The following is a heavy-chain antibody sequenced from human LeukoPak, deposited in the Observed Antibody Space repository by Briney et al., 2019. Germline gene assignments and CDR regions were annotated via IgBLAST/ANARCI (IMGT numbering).Heavy chain of an antibody. J-gene: IGHJ4*02. D-gene: IGHD6-19*01. CDR2: INHSGST. Sequence: PSETLSLTCAVYGGSFSGYYWSWIRQPPGKGLEWIGEINHSGSTNYNPSLKSRVTISVDTSKNQFSLKLSSVTAADTAVYYCARGPGAGTWGQGTLVTVSS. CDR1: GGSFSGYY. V-gene: IGHV4-34*01. CDR3: ARGPGAGT.